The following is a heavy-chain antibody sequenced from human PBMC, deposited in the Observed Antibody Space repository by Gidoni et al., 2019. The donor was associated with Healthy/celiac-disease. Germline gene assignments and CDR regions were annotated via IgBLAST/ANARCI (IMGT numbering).Heavy chain of an antibody. Sequence: QITLRESGPTLVKPTQTLTLTCTFSGSSLSTHGVAVGWIRQPPGKALEWLALIYWDDAKRYSPSLKNRLTITQDTSKNQVVLTMTNMDPVDTATYYCAHNIPFGDLLRAFDIWGQGTMVTVSS. CDR1: GSSLSTHGVA. J-gene: IGHJ3*02. CDR3: AHNIPFGDLLRAFDI. D-gene: IGHD3-10*01. V-gene: IGHV2-5*02. CDR2: IYWDDAK.